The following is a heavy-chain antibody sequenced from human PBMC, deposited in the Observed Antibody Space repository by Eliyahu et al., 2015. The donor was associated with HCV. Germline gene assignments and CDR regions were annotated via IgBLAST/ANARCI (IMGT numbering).Heavy chain of an antibody. CDR2: ISSSSDFI. D-gene: IGHD1-7*01. CDR1: ELTFSIYT. J-gene: IGHJ3*01. V-gene: IGHV3-48*01. CDR3: ARSLFGTTGAFDV. Sequence: EVQLMQSGGGLLQPGESLRLSCAASELTFSIYTMNWVRQGPGKGLEWISNISSSSDFIYYVDSVKGRFIISRDNAKKSLYLQLNSVRIDDTAIYYCARSLFGTTGAFDVWGQGATVTVSS.